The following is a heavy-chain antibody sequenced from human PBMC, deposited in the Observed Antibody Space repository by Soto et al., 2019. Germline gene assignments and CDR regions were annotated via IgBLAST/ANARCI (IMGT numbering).Heavy chain of an antibody. J-gene: IGHJ5*02. D-gene: IGHD2-2*01. CDR3: TTDPDIVLVPAAMASMTNWFDP. V-gene: IGHV3-48*01. Sequence: PGGSLRLSCAASGFPFSSYSMNWVRQAPGKGLEWVSYISSSSSTIYYADSVKGRFTISRDNAENSLYLQMNSLKTEDTAVYYCTTDPDIVLVPAAMASMTNWFDPWGQGTLVTVSS. CDR2: ISSSSSTI. CDR1: GFPFSSYS.